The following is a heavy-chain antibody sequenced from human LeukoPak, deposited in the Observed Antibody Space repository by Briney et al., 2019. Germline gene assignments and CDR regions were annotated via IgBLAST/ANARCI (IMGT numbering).Heavy chain of an antibody. V-gene: IGHV3-23*01. CDR1: GFTFSSYA. J-gene: IGHJ4*02. Sequence: GGSLRLSCAASGFTFSSYAMNWVRQAPGKGLEWVSAVRGGDAGTSYADSVKGRFTISRDNSKNTLYLQMNSLRADDTAVYYCARDSPLKGYNSGWATNSFDFWGQGTLVTVSS. CDR3: ARDSPLKGYNSGWATNSFDF. CDR2: VRGGDAGT. D-gene: IGHD6-19*01.